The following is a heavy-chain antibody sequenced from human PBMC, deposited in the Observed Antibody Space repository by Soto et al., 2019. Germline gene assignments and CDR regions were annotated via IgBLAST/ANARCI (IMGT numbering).Heavy chain of an antibody. J-gene: IGHJ1*01. CDR3: ARDRVESGYPEYFQQ. D-gene: IGHD3-22*01. CDR1: GYTFTGYY. Sequence: ASVKVSCKASGYTFTGYYMHWVRQAPGQGLEWMGWINPNSGSTYYADSVKGRFTISRDNSKNTLYLQMNSLRAEDTAVYYCARDRVESGYPEYFQQWGQGTLVTVSS. CDR2: INPNSGST. V-gene: IGHV1-2*02.